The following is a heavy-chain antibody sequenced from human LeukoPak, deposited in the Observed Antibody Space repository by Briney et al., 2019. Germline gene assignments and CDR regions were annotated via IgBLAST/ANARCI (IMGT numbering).Heavy chain of an antibody. J-gene: IGHJ1*01. V-gene: IGHV4-30-4*01. CDR1: GVSISSGYYF. Sequence: SQTLSLTCTVSGVSISSGYYFWTWVRQPPGKGLEWVGSSFYSGPTYYNPSLESRVAISVDTSQNQFSLKVTSVTAADTAVYYCARGGRYCSGGNCYSAEYFQHWGQGTLVTVSS. CDR3: ARGGRYCSGGNCYSAEYFQH. CDR2: SFYSGPT. D-gene: IGHD2-15*01.